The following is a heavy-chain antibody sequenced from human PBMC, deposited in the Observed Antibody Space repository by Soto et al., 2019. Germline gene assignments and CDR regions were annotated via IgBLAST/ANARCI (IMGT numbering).Heavy chain of an antibody. V-gene: IGHV1-3*01. Sequence: QVQLVQSGAEVKKPGASVKVSCKASGYTFTSYAVHWVRQAPGQGLEWMGWINAGNGNTKYSQNFQGRVTITRDTSASTAYIQLSSLRSEDTAVFYCARLYSSSWSAYFDYWGQGTLVTVSS. CDR2: INAGNGNT. CDR1: GYTFTSYA. CDR3: ARLYSSSWSAYFDY. J-gene: IGHJ4*02. D-gene: IGHD6-13*01.